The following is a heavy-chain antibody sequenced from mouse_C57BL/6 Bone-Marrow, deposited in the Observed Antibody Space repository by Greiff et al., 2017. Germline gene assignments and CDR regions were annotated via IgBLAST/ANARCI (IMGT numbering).Heavy chain of an antibody. CDR3: ARPLIFYGSSLYYFDY. V-gene: IGHV1-50*01. D-gene: IGHD1-1*01. CDR1: GYTFTSYW. J-gene: IGHJ2*01. CDR2: IDPSDSYT. Sequence: QVQLQQPGAELVKPGASVKLSCKASGYTFTSYWMQWVKQRPGQGLGWIGEIDPSDSYTNYNQKFKGKATLTVDTSSSTAYMQLSSLTSEDSAVYYCARPLIFYGSSLYYFDYWGQGTTLTVSS.